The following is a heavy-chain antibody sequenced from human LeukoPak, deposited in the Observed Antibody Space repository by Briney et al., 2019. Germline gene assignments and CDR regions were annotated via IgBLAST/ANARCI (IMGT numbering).Heavy chain of an antibody. CDR3: AKPLYRRDGQYYFDY. CDR2: ISYGGTNK. CDR1: GFTFSSSG. Sequence: GRSLRLSCAASGFTFSSSGMHWVRQAPGKGLEWVAIISYGGTNKYYADSVKGRFTISRDNSKNTLYLQMNSLRAEDTAVYYCAKPLYRRDGQYYFDYWGQGTLVTVSS. V-gene: IGHV3-30*18. D-gene: IGHD5-24*01. J-gene: IGHJ4*02.